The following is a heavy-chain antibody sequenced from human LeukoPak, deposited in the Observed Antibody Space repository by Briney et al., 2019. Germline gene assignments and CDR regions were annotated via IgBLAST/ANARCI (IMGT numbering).Heavy chain of an antibody. CDR3: AGQQQLGDAFDI. D-gene: IGHD6-13*01. J-gene: IGHJ3*02. CDR1: GYTFTSYD. Sequence: ASVKVSCKASGYTFTSYDINWVRQATGQGLEWTGWMNPNSGNTGYAQKFQGRVTMTRNTSISTAYMELSSLRSEDTAVYYCAGQQQLGDAFDIWGQGTMVTVSS. CDR2: MNPNSGNT. V-gene: IGHV1-8*01.